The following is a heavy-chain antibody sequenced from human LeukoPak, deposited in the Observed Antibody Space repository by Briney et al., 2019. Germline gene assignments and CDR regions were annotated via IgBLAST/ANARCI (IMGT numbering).Heavy chain of an antibody. D-gene: IGHD3-10*01. CDR1: GGSISSGSYY. Sequence: PSETLSLTCTVSGGSISSGSYYWSWIRQPPGRGLEWIGYIYYSGSTNYNPSLKSRVTISVDTSKNQFSLKLSSVTAADTAVYYCARRDYYYGMFDYWGQGTLVTVSS. CDR2: IYYSGST. V-gene: IGHV4-61*01. CDR3: ARRDYYYGMFDY. J-gene: IGHJ4*02.